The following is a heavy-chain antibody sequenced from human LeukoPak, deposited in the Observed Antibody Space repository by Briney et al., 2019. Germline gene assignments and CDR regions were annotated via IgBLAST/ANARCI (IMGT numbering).Heavy chain of an antibody. V-gene: IGHV4-4*07. CDR2: IYTSGST. Sequence: SESLSLTCTVSGGSISSYYWSWIRQPAGKGLEWIGRIYTSGSTNYSPSLKSRVTMSVDTSKNQFSLKLSSLTAAVWSVYYCARGRPYPHYWGQGTLVTVSS. J-gene: IGHJ4*02. D-gene: IGHD2-2*02. CDR3: ARGRPYPHY. CDR1: GGSISSYY.